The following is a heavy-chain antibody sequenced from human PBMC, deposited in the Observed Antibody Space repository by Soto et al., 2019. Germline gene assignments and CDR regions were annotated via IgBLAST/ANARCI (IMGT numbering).Heavy chain of an antibody. CDR1: GGTFSSYT. J-gene: IGHJ5*02. D-gene: IGHD3-10*01. Sequence: SVKVSCKASGGTFSSYTITWVRLAPGQGLEWMGRIIPFVGIANYAQNFQGRVTFTADESTTTIYMEVSSLRFDDTAIYYCALVRTRNSFAPWGQGTLVTVSS. CDR3: ALVRTRNSFAP. V-gene: IGHV1-69*02. CDR2: IIPFVGIA.